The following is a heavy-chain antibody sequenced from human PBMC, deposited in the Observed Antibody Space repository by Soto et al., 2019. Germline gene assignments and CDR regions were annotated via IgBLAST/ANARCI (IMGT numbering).Heavy chain of an antibody. CDR3: TRGLLGGAPSYTFHGMDV. CDR1: GFTFSDHY. J-gene: IGHJ6*01. Sequence: EVQLVESGGGLVQPGGSLRLSCAASGFTFSDHYMDWVRQAPRKRLKWVARSRNRVNSHTTEYAASVKGRFTISRDESKSSLYLQMNSLKIEDTAVYYCTRGLLGGAPSYTFHGMDVWGQGTTVTLPS. CDR2: SRNRVNSHTT. V-gene: IGHV3-72*01. D-gene: IGHD1-26*01.